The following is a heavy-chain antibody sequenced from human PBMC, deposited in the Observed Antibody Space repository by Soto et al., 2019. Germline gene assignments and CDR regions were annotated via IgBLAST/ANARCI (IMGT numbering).Heavy chain of an antibody. D-gene: IGHD2-2*01. J-gene: IGHJ5*02. V-gene: IGHV1-69*13. Sequence: ASVKVSCKASGGTFSSYAISWVRQAPGQGLEWMGGIIPIFGAANSAQKFQGRVTITADESASTAYMELSSLRSEDTAVYYCARGGYCSSTKCLKNWFDHWGQGTLVTVSS. CDR2: IIPIFGAA. CDR3: ARGGYCSSTKCLKNWFDH. CDR1: GGTFSSYA.